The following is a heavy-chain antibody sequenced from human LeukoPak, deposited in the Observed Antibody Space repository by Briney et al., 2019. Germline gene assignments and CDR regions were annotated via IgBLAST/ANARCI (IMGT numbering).Heavy chain of an antibody. D-gene: IGHD3-9*01. CDR1: GGSISSYY. Sequence: SETLSLTCTVSGGSISSYYWSWIRQPPGKGLEWIGSIYYSGSTYYNPSLKSRVTISVDTSKNQFSLKLSSVTAADTAVYYCARRRTILTGRQFDYWGQGTLVTVSS. V-gene: IGHV4-59*05. J-gene: IGHJ4*02. CDR3: ARRRTILTGRQFDY. CDR2: IYYSGST.